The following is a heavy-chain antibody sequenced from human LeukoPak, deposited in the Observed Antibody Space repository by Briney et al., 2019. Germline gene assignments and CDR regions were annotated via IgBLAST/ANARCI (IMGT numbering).Heavy chain of an antibody. CDR1: GFTFISYW. CDR3: ARDAPGNTALDY. CDR2: INGYGSST. D-gene: IGHD5-18*01. Sequence: GGSLRLSCAASGFTFISYWMHWVRHAPGKGLVWVSRINGYGSSTDFADSVKGRFTISRDNAKNTLYLQMNSLRAEDTAVYYCARDAPGNTALDYWDQGTLVTVSS. V-gene: IGHV3-74*01. J-gene: IGHJ4*02.